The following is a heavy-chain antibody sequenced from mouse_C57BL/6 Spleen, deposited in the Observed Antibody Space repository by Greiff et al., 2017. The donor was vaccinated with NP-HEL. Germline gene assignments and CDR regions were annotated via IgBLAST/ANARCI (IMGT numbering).Heavy chain of an antibody. D-gene: IGHD3-2*02. V-gene: IGHV14-4*01. J-gene: IGHJ3*01. Sequence: EVQLKQSGAELVRPGASVKLSCTASGFNIKDDYMHWVKQRPEQGLEWIGWIDPENGDTEYASKFQGKATITADTSSNTAYLQLSSLTSEDTAVYYCTTWTAQATWFAYWGQGTLVTVSA. CDR3: TTWTAQATWFAY. CDR2: IDPENGDT. CDR1: GFNIKDDY.